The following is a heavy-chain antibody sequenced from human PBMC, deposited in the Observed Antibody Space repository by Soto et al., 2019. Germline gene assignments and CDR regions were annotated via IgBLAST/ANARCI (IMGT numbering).Heavy chain of an antibody. CDR1: GGSFSGYY. V-gene: IGHV4-34*01. CDR2: INHSGST. J-gene: IGHJ4*02. D-gene: IGHD3-9*01. Sequence: QVQLQQWGAGLLKPSETLSLTCAVYGGSFSGYYWSWIRQPPGKGLEWIGEINHSGSTNYNTSLKSRVTISVDTSKNQFSLKLSSVTAADTAVYYCARARTSSYYDILTGYYHYWGQGTLVTVSS. CDR3: ARARTSSYYDILTGYYHY.